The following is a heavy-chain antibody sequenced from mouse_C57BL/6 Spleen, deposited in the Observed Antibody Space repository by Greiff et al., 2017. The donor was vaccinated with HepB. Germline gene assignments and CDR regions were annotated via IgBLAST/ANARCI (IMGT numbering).Heavy chain of an antibody. CDR3: ARNPELGRGRYYFDY. D-gene: IGHD4-1*01. CDR2: IWSGGST. V-gene: IGHV2-2*01. CDR1: GFSLTSYG. Sequence: VQVVESGPGLVQPSQSLSITCTVSGFSLTSYGVHWVRQSPGKGLEWLGVIWSGGSTDYNAAFISRLSISKDNSKSQVFFKMNSLQADDTAIYYCARNPELGRGRYYFDYWGQGTTLTVSS. J-gene: IGHJ2*01.